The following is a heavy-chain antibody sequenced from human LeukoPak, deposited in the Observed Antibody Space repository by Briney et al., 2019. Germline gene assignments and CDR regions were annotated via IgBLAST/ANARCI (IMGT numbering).Heavy chain of an antibody. CDR3: AREVAVAGRGTFDY. CDR2: IIPIFGTA. D-gene: IGHD6-19*01. J-gene: IGHJ4*02. CDR1: GYTFTSYA. Sequence: SVKVSCKASGYTFTSYAISWVRQAPGQGLEWMGGIIPIFGTANYAQKFQGRVTITADKSTSTAYMELSSLRSEDTAVYYCAREVAVAGRGTFDYWGQGTLVTVSS. V-gene: IGHV1-69*06.